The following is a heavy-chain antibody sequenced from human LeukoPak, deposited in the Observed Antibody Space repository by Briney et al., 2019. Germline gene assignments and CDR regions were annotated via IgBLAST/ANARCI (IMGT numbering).Heavy chain of an antibody. CDR2: IYYSGST. V-gene: IGHV4-59*12. CDR3: ARGRGEGRGISMVRGVRAPSYNWFDP. Sequence: SETLSLTCTVSGGSISSYYWSWIRQPPGKGLEWIGYIYYSGSTNYNPSLKSRVTISVDTSKNQFSLKLSSVTAADTAVYYCARGRGEGRGISMVRGVRAPSYNWFDPWGHGTLVTVSS. CDR1: GGSISSYY. J-gene: IGHJ5*02. D-gene: IGHD3-10*01.